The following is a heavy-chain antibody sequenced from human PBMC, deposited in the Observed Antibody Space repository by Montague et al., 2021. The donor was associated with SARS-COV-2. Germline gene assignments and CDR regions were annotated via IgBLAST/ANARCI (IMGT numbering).Heavy chain of an antibody. CDR3: ANLYSYGS. CDR2: ISTSSSYI. D-gene: IGHD5-18*01. V-gene: IGHV3-21*01. J-gene: IGHJ4*02. CDR1: GFTFSSYS. Sequence: SLRLSCAASGFTFSSYSMNWVRQAPGKGLEWVSSISTSSSYIYYAGSVKGRFTISRDNAKNSLYPQMNSLRAEDTAVYYCANLYSYGSWGQGTLVTVSS.